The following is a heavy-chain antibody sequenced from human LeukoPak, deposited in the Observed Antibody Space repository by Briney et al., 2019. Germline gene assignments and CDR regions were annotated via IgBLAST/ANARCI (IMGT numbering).Heavy chain of an antibody. CDR3: ARGGGRGDYNERYYLDY. Sequence: GGSLRLSCTASGLTFSTYEMSWVRQAPGKGLEWLSYISSSGNTIFYSDSVKGRFTISRDNAKNSLHLQMNSLRAEDTAVYYCARGGGRGDYNERYYLDYWGQGTLVTVSS. CDR1: GLTFSTYE. V-gene: IGHV3-48*03. D-gene: IGHD3-22*01. CDR2: ISSSGNTI. J-gene: IGHJ4*02.